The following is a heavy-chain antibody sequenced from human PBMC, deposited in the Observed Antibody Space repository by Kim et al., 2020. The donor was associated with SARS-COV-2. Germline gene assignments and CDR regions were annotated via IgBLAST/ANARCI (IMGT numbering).Heavy chain of an antibody. V-gene: IGHV5-51*01. CDR2: IYPGDSDT. D-gene: IGHD3-22*01. Sequence: GESLKISCKGSGYSFTSYWIGWVRQMPGKGLEWMGIIYPGDSDTRYSPSFQGQVTISADKSISTAYLQWSSLKASDTAMYYCARHVWPRSEGGYYGGYGMDVWGQGTTVTVSS. CDR1: GYSFTSYW. CDR3: ARHVWPRSEGGYYGGYGMDV. J-gene: IGHJ6*02.